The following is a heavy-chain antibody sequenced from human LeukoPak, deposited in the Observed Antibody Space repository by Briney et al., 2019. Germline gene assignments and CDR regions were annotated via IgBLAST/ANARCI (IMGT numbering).Heavy chain of an antibody. CDR1: GFTVSSNY. CDR3: ARGLELNWFDP. D-gene: IGHD1-26*01. Sequence: GGSLRLSCAASGFTVSSNYMSWVRQAPGKGLEWVSVIYSGGSTYYADSVKGRFTISRDNSKNTLYLQMNSLRAEDTAVYYCARGLELNWFDPWGQGTLVTVSS. J-gene: IGHJ5*02. V-gene: IGHV3-66*02. CDR2: IYSGGST.